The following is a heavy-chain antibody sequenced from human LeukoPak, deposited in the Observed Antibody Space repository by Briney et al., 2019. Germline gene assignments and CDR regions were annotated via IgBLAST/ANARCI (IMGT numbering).Heavy chain of an antibody. J-gene: IGHJ4*02. D-gene: IGHD5-12*01. CDR3: AKDMVATFRPPPTLDY. CDR1: GFTFDDYA. Sequence: AGGSLRLSCAASGFTFDDYAMHWVRQAPGKGLEWVSGISWNSGSIGYADSVKGRVTISRDNAKNSLYLQMNSLRAEDTALYYCAKDMVATFRPPPTLDYWGQGTLVTVSS. CDR2: ISWNSGSI. V-gene: IGHV3-9*01.